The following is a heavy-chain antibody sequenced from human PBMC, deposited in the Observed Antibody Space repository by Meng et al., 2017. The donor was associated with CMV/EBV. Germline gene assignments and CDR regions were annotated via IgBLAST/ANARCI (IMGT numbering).Heavy chain of an antibody. CDR2: IKQDGSEK. J-gene: IGHJ4*02. D-gene: IGHD6-13*01. CDR3: VSSSSWYREVDY. CDR1: GFTFSSYW. V-gene: IGHV3-7*01. Sequence: GESLKISCAASGFTFSSYWMSWVRQAPGKGLEWVANIKQDGSEKYYVDSVKGRFTISRDNSKNTLYLQMNSLRAEDTAVYYCVSSSSWYREVDYWGQGTLVTVSS.